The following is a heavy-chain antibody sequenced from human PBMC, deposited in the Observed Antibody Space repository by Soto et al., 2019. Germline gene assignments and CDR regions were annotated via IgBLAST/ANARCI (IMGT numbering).Heavy chain of an antibody. D-gene: IGHD3-16*02. CDR3: ASAHVSSDRYTLEPFDP. J-gene: IGHJ5*02. CDR2: TYYRSRWYN. Sequence: PSQTLSLTCAISVDSLSSNSAAWNWIRQSPSRGLEWLGRTYYRSRWYNDYAISAKGRITINPDTSKNQFSLQLNSGIPEDTAVYFCASAHVSSDRYTLEPFDPGGKGTLVTV. CDR1: VDSLSSNSAA. V-gene: IGHV6-1*01.